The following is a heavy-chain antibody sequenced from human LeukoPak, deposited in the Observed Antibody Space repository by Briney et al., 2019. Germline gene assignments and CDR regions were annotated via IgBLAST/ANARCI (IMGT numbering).Heavy chain of an antibody. V-gene: IGHV3-23*01. Sequence: GGSLRLSCVASGFTFTDYFMSWVRQAPGKGLEWVSAISGSGGSTYYADSVKGRFTISRDNSKNTLYLQMNSLRAEDTAVYYCATLIEDIPPFDYWGQGTLVTVSS. J-gene: IGHJ4*02. CDR2: ISGSGGST. CDR1: GFTFTDYF. D-gene: IGHD2-2*02. CDR3: ATLIEDIPPFDY.